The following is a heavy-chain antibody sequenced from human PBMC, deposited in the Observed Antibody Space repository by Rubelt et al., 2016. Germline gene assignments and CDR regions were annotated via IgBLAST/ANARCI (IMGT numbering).Heavy chain of an antibody. CDR1: GGTFSSYA. CDR3: ATGKTYSFDY. J-gene: IGHJ4*02. V-gene: IGHV1-69*04. D-gene: IGHD1-26*01. CDR2: IIPILGLA. Sequence: QVQLVQSGAEVKKPGSSVKVSCKASGGTFSSYAISWVRQAPGQGLEWMGRIIPILGLANYAQKVQGRVTITVDKSTSPAYMELSSLRSEDTAVYYCATGKTYSFDYWGQGTLVSVSS.